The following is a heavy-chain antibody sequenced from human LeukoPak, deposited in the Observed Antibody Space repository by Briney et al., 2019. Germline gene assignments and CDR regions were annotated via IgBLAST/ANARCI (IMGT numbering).Heavy chain of an antibody. CDR3: VREDTPATANY. D-gene: IGHD2-21*02. V-gene: IGHV3-23*01. Sequence: GGSLRLSCAASGFNFANHAMSWVRQTPGKGLEWVSAISGGGDNTYYADSVTGRFTISRDNSKDTLFLEMHSLGVGDTAVYYCVREDTPATANYWGQGTLVTISS. CDR2: ISGGGDNT. CDR1: GFNFANHA. J-gene: IGHJ4*02.